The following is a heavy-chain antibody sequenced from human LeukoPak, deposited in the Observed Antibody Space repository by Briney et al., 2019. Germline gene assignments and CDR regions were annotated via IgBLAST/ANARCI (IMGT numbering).Heavy chain of an antibody. CDR2: IYSAGNT. CDR1: GFTVRSNY. D-gene: IGHD6-19*01. V-gene: IGHV3-53*04. J-gene: IGHJ4*02. Sequence: GGSLRLSCVASGFTVRSNYMSWVRQAPGKGLEWVSVIYSAGNTYYADSVKGRFTISRHNSENTLYLHMNSLRVEDTAVYFCARGGTPGYSSGRIDYWGQGTLVTVSS. CDR3: ARGGTPGYSSGRIDY.